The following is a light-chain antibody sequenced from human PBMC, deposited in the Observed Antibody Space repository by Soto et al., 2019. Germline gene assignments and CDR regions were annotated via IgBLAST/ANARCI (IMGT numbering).Light chain of an antibody. Sequence: QSALTQPPSASGSPGQSVTIPCTGTSNDIGEYHYVSWYQQHPGKAPKLMIYEVTQRPSGVPHRFSGSKSGNTASLTVAGLKTEDEAEYYCTSYAGSDNPVLFGGGTKLTVL. CDR1: SNDIGEYHY. J-gene: IGLJ2*01. CDR2: EVT. CDR3: TSYAGSDNPVL. V-gene: IGLV2-8*01.